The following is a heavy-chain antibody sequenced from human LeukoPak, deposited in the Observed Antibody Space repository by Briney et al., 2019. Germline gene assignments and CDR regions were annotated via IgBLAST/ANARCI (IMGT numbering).Heavy chain of an antibody. J-gene: IGHJ4*02. CDR1: GGSISSGDYY. V-gene: IGHV4-30-4*01. Sequence: ASETLSLTCTVSGGSISSGDYYWSWIRQPPGKGLEWIGYIYYSGSTYYNPSLKSRVTTSVDTSKNQFSLKLSSVTAADTAVYYCARGLSYYYGSGSYPQIDYWGQGTLVTVSS. D-gene: IGHD3-10*01. CDR2: IYYSGST. CDR3: ARGLSYYYGSGSYPQIDY.